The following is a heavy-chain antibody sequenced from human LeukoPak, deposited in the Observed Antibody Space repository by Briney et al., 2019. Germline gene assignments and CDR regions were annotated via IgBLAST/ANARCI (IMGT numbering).Heavy chain of an antibody. Sequence: SETLSLTCTVSGGSISSYYWSWIRQPPGKGLEWIGYIYYSGGTNYNPSLKSRVTISIDTSKNRFSLKLSSMTAADTAVYYCARGGKSSGYYGSGTFYYYGMDVWGQGTTVTVSS. D-gene: IGHD3-10*01. V-gene: IGHV4-59*01. CDR1: GGSISSYY. CDR3: ARGGKSSGYYGSGTFYYYGMDV. CDR2: IYYSGGT. J-gene: IGHJ6*02.